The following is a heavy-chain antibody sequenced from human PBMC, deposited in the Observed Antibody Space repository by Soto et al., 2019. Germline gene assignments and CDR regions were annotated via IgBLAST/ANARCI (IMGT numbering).Heavy chain of an antibody. J-gene: IGHJ6*03. CDR3: AGTTSHQWYYMDV. D-gene: IGHD1-7*01. Sequence: PSQTLSLTCVISGDSVSSNSAAWNWIRLSPSRGLEWLARTYYRSRWYNDYAVSVRSRITVNPDTSKNQFSLQLTSVTPEDTAAYYCAGTTSHQWYYMDVWGKGTTVTVSS. CDR2: TYYRSRWYN. CDR1: GDSVSSNSAA. V-gene: IGHV6-1*01.